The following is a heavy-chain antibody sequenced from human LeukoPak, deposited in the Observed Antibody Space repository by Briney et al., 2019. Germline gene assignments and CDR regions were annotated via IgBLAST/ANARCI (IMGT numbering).Heavy chain of an antibody. CDR2: IHTSGST. CDR1: GGSISSYY. Sequence: SETLSLTCTVSGGSISSYYWSWIRQPAGKGLEWIGRIHTSGSTHYNPSLKSRVTMSVDTSKNQFSLKLSSVTAADTAVYYCAKTGCSSTSCYAFDPWGQGTLVTVSS. V-gene: IGHV4-4*07. D-gene: IGHD2-2*01. CDR3: AKTGCSSTSCYAFDP. J-gene: IGHJ5*02.